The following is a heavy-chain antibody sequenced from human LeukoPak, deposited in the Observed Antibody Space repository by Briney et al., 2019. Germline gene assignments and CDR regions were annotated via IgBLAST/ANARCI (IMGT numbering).Heavy chain of an antibody. J-gene: IGHJ3*02. CDR3: AKSRLSGINDAFDI. Sequence: PGGSLRLSCAASGFTFSSYAMSWVRQAPGKGLEWVSAISGSAVITFYADSVKGRFTISRDKSKNTLYLQMNSLRAEDTALYYCAKSRLSGINDAFDIWGQGTMVTVSS. CDR2: ISGSAVIT. V-gene: IGHV3-23*01. CDR1: GFTFSSYA. D-gene: IGHD3-3*01.